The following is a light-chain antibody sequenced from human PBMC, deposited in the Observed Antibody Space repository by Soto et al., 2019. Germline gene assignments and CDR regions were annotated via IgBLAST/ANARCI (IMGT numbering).Light chain of an antibody. CDR1: QSVSSSY. J-gene: IGKJ4*01. Sequence: EIVLTQSPGTLSLSPGERATLSCRASQSVSSSYLAWYQQKPGQAPRLLIYGASSRAPGIPDRFSGSGSVTDFTLTISRLEPEDFAGYYCQQYRSSPSVTFGGGTTVEIK. V-gene: IGKV3-20*01. CDR3: QQYRSSPSVT. CDR2: GAS.